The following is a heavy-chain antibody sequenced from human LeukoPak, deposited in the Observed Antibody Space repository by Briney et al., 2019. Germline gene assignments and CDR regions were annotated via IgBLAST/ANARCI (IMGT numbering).Heavy chain of an antibody. CDR3: ARDGPHLYSYGYPFGY. CDR2: ISSSSSYI. J-gene: IGHJ4*02. D-gene: IGHD5-18*01. CDR1: GFTFSSYS. Sequence: GGSLRLSCAASGFTFSSYSMNWVRQAPGKGLEWVSSISSSSSYIYYADSVKGRFTISRDNAKNSLYLQMNSLRAEDTAVYYCARDGPHLYSYGYPFGYWGQGTLVTVSS. V-gene: IGHV3-21*01.